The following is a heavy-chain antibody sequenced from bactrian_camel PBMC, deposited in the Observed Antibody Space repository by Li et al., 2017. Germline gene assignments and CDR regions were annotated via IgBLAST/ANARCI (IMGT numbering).Heavy chain of an antibody. V-gene: IGHV3S9*01. CDR1: GSPYSNYC. CDR3: AARDSDVAVGHGETVSSGRWRRGTSRFGCTLHSDFNY. Sequence: HVQLVESGGGSVQAGGSLRLSCAPSGSPYSNYCMGWLRQAPGKLREGVARIDSDGTIGYEDSVKGRAIISLDFRWKAISLDMNNVKPGDSATYYCAARDSDVAVGHGETVSSGRWRRGTSRFGCTLHSDFNYWGQGTQVTVS. J-gene: IGHJ4*01. CDR2: IDSDGTI. D-gene: IGHD1*01.